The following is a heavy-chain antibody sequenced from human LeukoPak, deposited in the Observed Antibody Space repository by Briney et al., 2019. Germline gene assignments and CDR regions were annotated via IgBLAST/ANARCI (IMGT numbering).Heavy chain of an antibody. CDR1: GGSISSYY. CDR3: ARERDSSSWYDIDY. V-gene: IGHV4-4*07. Sequence: SETLSLTCTVSGGSISSYYWSWIRQPAGKGLEWIGRIYTSGSTNYNPSLKSRVTISVDTSKNQFSLKLSSVTAADTAVYYCARERDSSSWYDIDYWGQGTLVTVSS. D-gene: IGHD6-13*01. CDR2: IYTSGST. J-gene: IGHJ4*02.